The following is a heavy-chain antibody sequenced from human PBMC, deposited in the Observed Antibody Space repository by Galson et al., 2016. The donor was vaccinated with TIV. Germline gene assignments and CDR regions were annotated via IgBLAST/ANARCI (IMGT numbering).Heavy chain of an antibody. J-gene: IGHJ4*02. CDR3: ANDYGAGYFDH. Sequence: QVQLQESGPGLVKPSETLSLTCNVSGDSISSSYWSWIRQPPGKGLEWIGFISSSGFANYNPALKIRVTMSVDASKKQISLRLSSVTAADTAVYFCANDYGAGYFDHWGQGAVVTVSS. D-gene: IGHD4-17*01. CDR2: ISSSGFA. CDR1: GDSISSSY. V-gene: IGHV4-4*08.